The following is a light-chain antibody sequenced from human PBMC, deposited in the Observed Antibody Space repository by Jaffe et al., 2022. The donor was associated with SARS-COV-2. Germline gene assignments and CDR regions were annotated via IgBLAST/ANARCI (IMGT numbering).Light chain of an antibody. J-gene: IGLJ3*02. Sequence: QSVVTQPLSASGTPGQRVTISCSGGSSNIGRRIVNWYQQLPGTAPRLLIYSNDQRPSGVPDRFSGSRSGTSASLAISGLQSEDEADYYCATWDDTLNGWVFGGGTKLTVL. CDR1: SSNIGRRI. CDR2: SND. CDR3: ATWDDTLNGWV. V-gene: IGLV1-44*01.